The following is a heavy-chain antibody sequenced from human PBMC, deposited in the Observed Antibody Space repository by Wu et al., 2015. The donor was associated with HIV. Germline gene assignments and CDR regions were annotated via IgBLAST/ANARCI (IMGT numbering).Heavy chain of an antibody. J-gene: IGHJ3*01. CDR1: ENSLTKLS. D-gene: IGHD2-15*01. Sequence: HVQLEQSGAVVRKPGASVRVSCKVSENSLTKLSIHWVRQSHGRGLEWMGGFDPEDEKIIYAQKFQNRVVMTEDRSKDTVYLDLKSLTFDDTAYFYAQDIGETYGPRRPSPYSGDQGP. CDR2: FDPEDEKI. V-gene: IGHV1-24*01. CDR3: QDIGETYGPRRPSPYS.